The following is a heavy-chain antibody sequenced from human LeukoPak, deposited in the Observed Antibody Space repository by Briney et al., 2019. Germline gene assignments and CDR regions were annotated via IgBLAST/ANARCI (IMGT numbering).Heavy chain of an antibody. CDR1: GYTFTGYY. CDR3: ARAHYDILTGYYPNYFDY. Sequence: ASVKVSCKASGYTFTGYYMHWVRQAPGQGLEWMGRINPNSGDTNYAQKFQGRVTMTRDTSISTAYMELSRLRSDDTAVYYCARAHYDILTGYYPNYFDYWGQGTLVTVSS. V-gene: IGHV1-2*06. D-gene: IGHD3-9*01. J-gene: IGHJ4*02. CDR2: INPNSGDT.